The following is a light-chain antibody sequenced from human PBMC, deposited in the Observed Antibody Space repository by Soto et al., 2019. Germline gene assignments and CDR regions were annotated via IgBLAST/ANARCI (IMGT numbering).Light chain of an antibody. CDR2: GAS. CDR1: QSVSSSY. V-gene: IGKV3-20*01. Sequence: EIVLTQSPGTLSLSPGERATLSCRARQSVSSSYLAWYQQKPGQAPRLLIYGASSRATGIPDRFSGSGSGTDFTLTISRLEPEDVAVYYCQQYGRSPPKTFGQGNKVEIK. J-gene: IGKJ1*01. CDR3: QQYGRSPPKT.